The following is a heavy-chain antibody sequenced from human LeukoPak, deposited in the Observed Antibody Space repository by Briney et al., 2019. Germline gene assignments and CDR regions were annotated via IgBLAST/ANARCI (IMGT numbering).Heavy chain of an antibody. CDR3: ARGKAPYDFWSGYYTWEVFDY. D-gene: IGHD3-3*01. V-gene: IGHV1-69*13. CDR2: IIPIFGTA. CDR1: GGTFSSYA. Sequence: ASVKVSCKXSGGTFSSYAISWVRQAPGQGLEWMGGIIPIFGTANYAQKFQGRVTITADESTSTAYMELSSLRSEDTAVYYCARGKAPYDFWSGYYTWEVFDYWGQGTLVTVSS. J-gene: IGHJ4*02.